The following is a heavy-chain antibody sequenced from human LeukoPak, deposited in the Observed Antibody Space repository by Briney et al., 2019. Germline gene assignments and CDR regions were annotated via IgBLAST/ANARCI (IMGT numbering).Heavy chain of an antibody. D-gene: IGHD3-22*01. J-gene: IGHJ4*02. CDR2: INHSGST. Sequence: SETLSLTCAVYGGSFSGYYWSWIRQPPGKGLEWIEEINHSGSTNYNPSLKSRVTISVDTSKNQFSLKLSSVTAADTAVYYCARMGGRSTTIVVVDPYYDYWGQGTLVTVSS. V-gene: IGHV4-34*01. CDR1: GGSFSGYY. CDR3: ARMGGRSTTIVVVDPYYDY.